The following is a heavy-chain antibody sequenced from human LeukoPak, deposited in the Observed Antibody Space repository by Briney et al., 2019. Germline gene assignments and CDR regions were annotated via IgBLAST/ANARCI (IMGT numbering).Heavy chain of an antibody. V-gene: IGHV4-34*01. CDR1: GGSFSGYY. CDR3: ARVVVIIRSGYYYYYGMDV. J-gene: IGHJ6*02. D-gene: IGHD3-22*01. CDR2: INHSGST. Sequence: PSETLSLTCAVYGGSFSGYYWSWIRQPPGKGLEWIGEINHSGSTNYNPSLKSRVTISVDTSKNQFSLKLSSVTAADTAVYYCARVVVIIRSGYYYYYGMDVWGQGTTVTVSS.